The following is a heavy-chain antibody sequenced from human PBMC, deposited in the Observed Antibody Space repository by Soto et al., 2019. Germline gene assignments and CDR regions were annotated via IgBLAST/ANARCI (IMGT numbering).Heavy chain of an antibody. J-gene: IGHJ4*02. CDR3: AKRGGTWHYYFDY. V-gene: IGHV4-30-4*01. Sequence: SETLSLTCSVSGGSITSGDYFWTWIRQPPGKGLEWIGYISHTGNAYYNPSLKSRGTISLDTSKNQFSLRLTSVTATDTAVYFCAKRGGTWHYYFDYWGQGSLVTVSS. CDR2: ISHTGNA. CDR1: GGSITSGDYF. D-gene: IGHD3-16*01.